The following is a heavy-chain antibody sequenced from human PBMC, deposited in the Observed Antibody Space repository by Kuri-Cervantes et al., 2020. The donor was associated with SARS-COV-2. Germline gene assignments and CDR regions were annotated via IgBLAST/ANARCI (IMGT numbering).Heavy chain of an antibody. Sequence: GESLKISCAASGFTFSSYWMSWVRQAPGKGLEWVANIKQDGSEKYYVDSVKGRFTISRDNAKNSLHLQMNSLRAEDTAVYYCAMKSTRNNYYDSSGSFDYWGQGTLVTVSS. CDR2: IKQDGSEK. CDR1: GFTFSSYW. D-gene: IGHD3-22*01. V-gene: IGHV3-7*02. CDR3: AMKSTRNNYYDSSGSFDY. J-gene: IGHJ4*02.